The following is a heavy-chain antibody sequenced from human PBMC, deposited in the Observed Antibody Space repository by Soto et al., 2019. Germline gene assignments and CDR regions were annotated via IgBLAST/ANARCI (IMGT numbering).Heavy chain of an antibody. CDR2: FNPNSGGT. CDR3: ARRVRDSSGFYYGSYYFDY. Sequence: ASVKVSCKASGYTFTDYNIHWVRQAPGQGLEWMGWFNPNSGGTNSAQKFQGWVTMTRDTSINTAYMELTRLTSDDTAVYYCARRVRDSSGFYYGSYYFDYWGQGTLVTVSS. D-gene: IGHD3-22*01. J-gene: IGHJ4*02. V-gene: IGHV1-2*04. CDR1: GYTFTDYN.